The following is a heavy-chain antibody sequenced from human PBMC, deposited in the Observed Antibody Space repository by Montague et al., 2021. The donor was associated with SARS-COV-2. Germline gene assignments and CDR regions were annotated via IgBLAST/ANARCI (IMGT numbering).Heavy chain of an antibody. D-gene: IGHD3-10*01. CDR1: GGSVSSATYY. CDR3: ASSGGYYYYYQGVDV. Sequence: SETLSLICTVSGGSVSSATYYWSWIRQPPGKGLEWIGHINYSGSTSYNPSLKSRVTISVDMSKNQFSLKLNSVTAADTAVYYCASSGGYYYYYQGVDVWGQGTTVTVSS. V-gene: IGHV4-61*01. J-gene: IGHJ6*02. CDR2: INYSGST.